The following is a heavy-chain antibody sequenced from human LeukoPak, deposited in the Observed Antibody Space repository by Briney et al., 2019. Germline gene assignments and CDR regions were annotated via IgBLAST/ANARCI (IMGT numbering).Heavy chain of an antibody. V-gene: IGHV4-39*01. Sequence: PSETLSLTCNVSGVSISSSSYYWGWIRQPPGKGLEWIGSIYSSGSTYYNSSLKSRVTISIDTSKNQVSLKMSSVTAADTAVYYCARGNPPHDYWGQGTLVTVSS. CDR2: IYSSGST. CDR3: ARGNPPHDY. CDR1: GVSISSSSYY. J-gene: IGHJ4*02.